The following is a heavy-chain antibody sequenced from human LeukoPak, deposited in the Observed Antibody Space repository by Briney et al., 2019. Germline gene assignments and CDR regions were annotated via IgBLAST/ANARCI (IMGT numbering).Heavy chain of an antibody. J-gene: IGHJ3*02. V-gene: IGHV4-59*01. CDR1: GGSISSYY. CDR3: ARVKGAFDI. CDR2: IYYSGST. Sequence: PSETLSLTCTVPGGSISSYYWSWIRQPPGKGLEWIGYIYYSGSTNYNPSLKSRVTISVDTSKNQFSLKLSSVTAADTAVYYCARVKGAFDIWGQGTMVTVSS.